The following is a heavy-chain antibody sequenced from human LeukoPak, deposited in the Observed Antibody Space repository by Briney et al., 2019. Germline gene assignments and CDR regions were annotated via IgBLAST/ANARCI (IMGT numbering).Heavy chain of an antibody. D-gene: IGHD6-13*01. CDR2: IYPDGSNT. V-gene: IGHV3-74*01. J-gene: IGHJ4*02. Sequence: GGSLRLSCAASGFTFSSYWMYWVRQAPGKGLVWVSRIYPDGSNTNYADSVKGRFTISRDNAKNTVYLEMNSLRSEDTAVYYCARAIGSSWGKVDYWGQGTLVTVSS. CDR3: ARAIGSSWGKVDY. CDR1: GFTFSSYW.